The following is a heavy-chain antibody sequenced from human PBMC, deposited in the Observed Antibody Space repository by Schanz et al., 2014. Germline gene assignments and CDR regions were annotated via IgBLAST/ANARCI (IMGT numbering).Heavy chain of an antibody. J-gene: IGHJ3*02. D-gene: IGHD1-26*01. V-gene: IGHV3-23*01. Sequence: EVQLLESGGGLVQPGGSLRLSCAASGFTFSSYAMSWVRQAPGKGLEWVSAITDSGGSTYYADSVKGRFTISRDNSKNTLYLQMNSLRAGDSAVYYCAKVGPYSGSLGAFDIWGQGTMVTVSS. CDR2: ITDSGGST. CDR3: AKVGPYSGSLGAFDI. CDR1: GFTFSSYA.